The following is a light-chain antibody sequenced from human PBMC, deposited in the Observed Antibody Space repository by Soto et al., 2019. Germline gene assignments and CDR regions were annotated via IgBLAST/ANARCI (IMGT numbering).Light chain of an antibody. J-gene: IGKJ5*01. CDR1: QDINKF. CDR2: DVS. Sequence: DIQMTQSPSSLSASVGDTVTITCQASQDINKFLNWYQQKPGKAPKLLIYDVSNLETGVPSRFSGGGSETRFTLTINSLQPEDIATYYCQQYDNYDITFGQGTRLEIK. CDR3: QQYDNYDIT. V-gene: IGKV1-33*01.